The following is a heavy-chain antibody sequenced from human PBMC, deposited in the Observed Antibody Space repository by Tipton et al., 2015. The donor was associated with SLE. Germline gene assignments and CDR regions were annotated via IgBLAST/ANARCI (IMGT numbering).Heavy chain of an antibody. CDR1: GYSFINYW. D-gene: IGHD3-10*01. CDR2: IYPADSDT. J-gene: IGHJ2*01. Sequence: QLVQSGPEVKKPGESPKISCKGSGYSFINYWIGWVRQMPGKGLEWMGIIYPADSDTSYSPSFQGQVTISVDKSIDTAYLEWSSLKASDTAMYYCARVRGGSSRYFDLWGRGTLVTASS. CDR3: ARVRGGSSRYFDL. V-gene: IGHV5-51*03.